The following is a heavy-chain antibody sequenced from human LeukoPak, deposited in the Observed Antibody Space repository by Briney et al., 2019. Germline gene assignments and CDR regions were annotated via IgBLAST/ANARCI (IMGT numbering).Heavy chain of an antibody. CDR1: GFTFSSYN. Sequence: GGSLRLSCAASGFTFSSYNMNWVRQAPGKGLEWLSYISSGSNTIFYADSVKGRFTISRDSAKNSLFLQVNSLRDEDTAVYYCARGSYYAPYYFDYWGQGTLVTVSS. V-gene: IGHV3-48*02. CDR2: ISSGSNTI. J-gene: IGHJ4*02. D-gene: IGHD1-26*01. CDR3: ARGSYYAPYYFDY.